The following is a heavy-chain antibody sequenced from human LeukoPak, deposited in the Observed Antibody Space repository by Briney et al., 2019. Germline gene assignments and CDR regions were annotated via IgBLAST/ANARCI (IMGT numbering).Heavy chain of an antibody. J-gene: IGHJ3*02. Sequence: PSETLSLTCTVSGGSISSYYWSWIRQPPGKGLEWIGYIYYSGGSTNYNPSLKSRVTISVDTSKNQFSLKLRSVTATDTAAYYCARLMLWPVGYAFDIWGQGTMVTVSS. V-gene: IGHV4-59*08. CDR3: ARLMLWPVGYAFDI. D-gene: IGHD2-2*01. CDR2: IYYSGGST. CDR1: GGSISSYY.